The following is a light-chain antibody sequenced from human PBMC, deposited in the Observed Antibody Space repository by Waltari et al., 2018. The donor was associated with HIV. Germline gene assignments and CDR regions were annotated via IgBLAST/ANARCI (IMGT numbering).Light chain of an antibody. CDR3: QHYNNWT. CDR1: QSVSSN. J-gene: IGKJ1*01. V-gene: IGKV3-15*01. Sequence: EIVMTQSPATLSGSPGERATLSCQASQSVSSNLAWYQQKPGQAPRLLIYGASTRATGIPARFRGSGSGTEFTLTISSLQSEDFAVYYCQHYNNWTFGQGTKVEIK. CDR2: GAS.